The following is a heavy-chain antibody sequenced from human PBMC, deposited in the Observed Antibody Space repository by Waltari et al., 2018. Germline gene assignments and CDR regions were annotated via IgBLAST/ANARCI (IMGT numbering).Heavy chain of an antibody. V-gene: IGHV4-4*02. J-gene: IGHJ4*02. CDR3: ARDRGKGLYLDT. D-gene: IGHD2-15*01. CDR1: GDSMSSPHW. CDR2: VHGSGKT. Sequence: QLQESGPGLVKPSGTLSLIRAVSGDSMSSPHWWSWGRQPPGKGLEWIGQVHGSGKTNYNPSFASRVTVSLDTSTYHIALKVTSATAADTTLYYCARDRGKGLYLDTWGRGILVTVSP.